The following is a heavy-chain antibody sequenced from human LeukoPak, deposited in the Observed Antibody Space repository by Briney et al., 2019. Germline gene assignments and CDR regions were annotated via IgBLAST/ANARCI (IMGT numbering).Heavy chain of an antibody. CDR3: ARRRKDTAMGRTRYHWFDP. D-gene: IGHD5-18*01. V-gene: IGHV4-38-2*02. Sequence: SETLSLTCTVSGYSISSGYYWGWIRQPPGKGLEWIGSIYHSGSTYYNPSLKSRVTISVDTSKNQFSLKLSSVTAADTAVYYCARRRKDTAMGRTRYHWFDPWGQGTLVTVSS. J-gene: IGHJ5*02. CDR1: GYSISSGYY. CDR2: IYHSGST.